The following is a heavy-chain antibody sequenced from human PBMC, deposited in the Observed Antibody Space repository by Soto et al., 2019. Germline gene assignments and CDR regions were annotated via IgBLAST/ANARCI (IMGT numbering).Heavy chain of an antibody. J-gene: IGHJ6*02. V-gene: IGHV3-21*01. Sequence: GGSLRLSCAASGFTFSSYSMNWVRQAPGKGLEWVSSISSSSSYIYYADSVKGRITISRDNAKNSPYLQMNSLRAEDTAVYYCARDLPLPPQYYYYGMDVWGQGTTVTVSS. CDR3: ARDLPLPPQYYYYGMDV. CDR2: ISSSSSYI. CDR1: GFTFSSYS.